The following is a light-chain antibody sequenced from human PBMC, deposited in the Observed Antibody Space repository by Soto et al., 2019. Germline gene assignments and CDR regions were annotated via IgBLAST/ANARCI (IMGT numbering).Light chain of an antibody. CDR1: SSNLGAGFD. V-gene: IGLV1-40*01. CDR3: QSTSLGGLHV. CDR2: GNN. Sequence: QTVVTQPPSVSGAPGQRVTISCTGSSSNLGAGFDAHWYQQLPGTAPKLLIFGNNNRPSGVPDRFSGSKSGSSASLAITGLQAEDEADYYCQSTSLGGLHVFGTGTKVTVL. J-gene: IGLJ1*01.